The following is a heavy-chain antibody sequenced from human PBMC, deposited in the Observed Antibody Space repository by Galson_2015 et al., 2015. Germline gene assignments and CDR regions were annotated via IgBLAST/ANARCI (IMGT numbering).Heavy chain of an antibody. D-gene: IGHD5-12*01. CDR3: ARDYSPYSGYDSYYYGMDV. V-gene: IGHV3-53*01. CDR1: GFVFSSYY. J-gene: IGHJ6*02. CDR2: IYSGGST. Sequence: SLRLSCAASGFVFSSYYMSWYRQAPGKGLEWVSVIYSGGSTYYADSVKGRFTISRDNSKNTLYLQMNSLRAEDTAVYYCARDYSPYSGYDSYYYGMDVWGQGTTVTVSS.